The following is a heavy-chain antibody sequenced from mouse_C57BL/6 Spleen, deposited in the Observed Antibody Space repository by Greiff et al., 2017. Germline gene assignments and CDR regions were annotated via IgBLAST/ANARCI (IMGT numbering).Heavy chain of an antibody. CDR3: ARELGRRVGGGY. CDR1: GYTFTSYW. J-gene: IGHJ2*01. CDR2: IDPSASYT. V-gene: IGHV1-50*01. D-gene: IGHD4-1*01. Sequence: VQLQQPGAELVKPGASVKLSCKASGYTFTSYWMQWVKQRPGQGLEWIGEIDPSASYTNYNQKFKGKATLTVDTSSSTAYMQLSSLTSEDSAVYYRARELGRRVGGGYWGQGTTLTVYS.